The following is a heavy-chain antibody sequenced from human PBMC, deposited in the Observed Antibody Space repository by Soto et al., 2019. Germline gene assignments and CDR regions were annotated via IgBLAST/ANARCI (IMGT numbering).Heavy chain of an antibody. Sequence: QVQLVQSVTEVKKPGSSVKVSCKASGYTFRSYGISWVRQAPGQGLEWMGWISGYNGNTHYSQKFQGKVTMTTDTSTSTAYMELRNLRSDDTAVYYCAKADSNYAGRFSYYYMDVWGTGTMVTVSS. D-gene: IGHD4-4*01. J-gene: IGHJ6*03. CDR2: ISGYNGNT. CDR1: GYTFRSYG. V-gene: IGHV1-18*01. CDR3: AKADSNYAGRFSYYYMDV.